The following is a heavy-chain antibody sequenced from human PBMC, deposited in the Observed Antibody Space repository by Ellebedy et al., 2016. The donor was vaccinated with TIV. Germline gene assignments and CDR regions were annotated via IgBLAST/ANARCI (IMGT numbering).Heavy chain of an antibody. CDR1: GDSISGYY. J-gene: IGHJ3*02. CDR3: ARVGRDGDVSHALDI. V-gene: IGHV4-59*01. CDR2: IYYTGRT. Sequence: MPSETLSLTCTVSGDSISGYYWTWVRLPPGTGLECIGYIYYTGRTNYNPSLKSRVTFSVDTSKNQFSLKLSSVTAADTAVYYCARVGRDGDVSHALDIWGQGTMVTVSS. D-gene: IGHD4-17*01.